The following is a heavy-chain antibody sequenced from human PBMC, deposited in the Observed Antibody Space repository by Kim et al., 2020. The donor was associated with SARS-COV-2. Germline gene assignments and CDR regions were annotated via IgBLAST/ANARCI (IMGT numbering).Heavy chain of an antibody. D-gene: IGHD1-7*01. CDR2: IYYSGST. J-gene: IGHJ5*02. CDR1: GGSISSSSYY. V-gene: IGHV4-39*01. Sequence: SETLSLTCTVSGGSISSSSYYWGWIRQPPGKGLEWIGSIYYSGSTYYNPSLKSRVTISVDTSKNQFSLKLSSVTAADTAVYYCARHVSGITGTTFWFDPWGQGTLVTVSS. CDR3: ARHVSGITGTTFWFDP.